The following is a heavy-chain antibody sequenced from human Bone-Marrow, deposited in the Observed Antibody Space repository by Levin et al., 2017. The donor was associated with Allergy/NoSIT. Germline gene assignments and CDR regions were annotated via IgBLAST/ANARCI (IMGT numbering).Heavy chain of an antibody. CDR2: TRNKANSYTT. Sequence: LSLPCAASGFTFRDHYMDWVRQAPGKGLEWVGRTRNKANSYTTEYAASVKGRFTISRDDSKNSLYLQMNSLKTEDTAVYYCAKDSPPRNWGQGTLVTVSS. CDR1: GFTFRDHY. V-gene: IGHV3-72*01. J-gene: IGHJ4*02. CDR3: AKDSPPRN.